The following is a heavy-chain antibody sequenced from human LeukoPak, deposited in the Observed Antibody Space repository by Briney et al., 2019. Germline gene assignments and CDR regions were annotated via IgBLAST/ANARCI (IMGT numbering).Heavy chain of an antibody. CDR2: ITTKPDNYAT. D-gene: IGHD6-19*01. J-gene: IGHJ4*02. CDR1: GFTFSGSD. CDR3: TTYRSGHY. Sequence: GGSLRLSCAASGFTFSGSDIHWVRQASGKGLEWVGRITTKPDNYATAYAASVKGRFTISRDDAESTAYLQMNSLKTEDTAVYYCTTYRSGHYWGQGTMVTVSS. V-gene: IGHV3-73*01.